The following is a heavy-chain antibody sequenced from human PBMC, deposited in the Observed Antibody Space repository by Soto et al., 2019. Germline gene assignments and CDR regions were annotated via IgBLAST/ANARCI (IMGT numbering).Heavy chain of an antibody. D-gene: IGHD3-10*01. J-gene: IGHJ5*02. CDR1: GGSISSYY. Sequence: SETLSLTCTVSGGSISSYYRSWIRQPPGKGLEWIGYIYYSGSTNYTPSLKSRVTISVDTSKNQFSLKLSSVTAADTAVYYCARQISTMVRGVIINWFDPWGQGTLVTVSS. CDR2: IYYSGST. V-gene: IGHV4-59*08. CDR3: ARQISTMVRGVIINWFDP.